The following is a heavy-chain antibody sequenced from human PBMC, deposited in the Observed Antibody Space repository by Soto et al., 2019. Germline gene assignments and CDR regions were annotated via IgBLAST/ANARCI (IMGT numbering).Heavy chain of an antibody. CDR3: ARDSPEVRFLEWLSQSADYYYGMDV. J-gene: IGHJ6*02. Sequence: GASVKVSCKASGYTFTSYGISWVRQAPGQGLEWMGWISAYNGNTNYAQKLQGRVTMTTDTSTSTAYMELRSLRSDDTAVYYCARDSPEVRFLEWLSQSADYYYGMDVWGQGTRVTVSS. D-gene: IGHD3-3*01. CDR1: GYTFTSYG. V-gene: IGHV1-18*01. CDR2: ISAYNGNT.